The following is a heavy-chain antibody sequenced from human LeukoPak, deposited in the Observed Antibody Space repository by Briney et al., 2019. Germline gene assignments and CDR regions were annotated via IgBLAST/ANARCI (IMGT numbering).Heavy chain of an antibody. CDR1: GYTFTSYD. V-gene: IGHV1-8*01. CDR3: ARVVNPTYCSSPRCYWKGWFDP. D-gene: IGHD2-2*01. CDR2: MNPNSGNT. Sequence: ASVRVSCKASGYTFTSYDINWVRQATGQGLEWMGWMNPNSGNTGYAQKFQGRVTMTRNTSISTAYMELSSLRSEDTAVYYCARVVNPTYCSSPRCYWKGWFDPWGQGTLVTVSS. J-gene: IGHJ5*02.